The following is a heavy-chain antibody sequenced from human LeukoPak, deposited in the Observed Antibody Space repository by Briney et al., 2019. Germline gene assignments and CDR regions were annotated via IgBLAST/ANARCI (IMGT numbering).Heavy chain of an antibody. CDR2: IYPGDSDT. CDR1: GYSFPSYW. CDR3: ATYPHYSKSFDY. D-gene: IGHD6-13*01. J-gene: IGHJ4*02. V-gene: IGHV5-51*01. Sequence: GESLKISCKGSGYSFPSYWISWVRQMPGKGLEWMGIIYPGDSDTRYSPSFQGHVTISVDKSTSAAYLQWSSLKASDTAIYYCATYPHYSKSFDYWGQGTLVTVSS.